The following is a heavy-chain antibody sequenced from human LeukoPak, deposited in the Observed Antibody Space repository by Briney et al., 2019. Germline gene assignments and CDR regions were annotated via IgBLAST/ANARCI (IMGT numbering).Heavy chain of an antibody. D-gene: IGHD1-26*01. CDR1: GGSLNGYY. Sequence: PSETLSLTCAVYGGSLNGYYWSWIRQPPGKGLEWIGEGGNSGGAKLNPSLKSRVTISADTSKNQFSLKLSSVTAADTAVYYCAKNGQSGFSFDPWGQGTLVTVSS. J-gene: IGHJ5*02. CDR2: GGNSGGA. CDR3: AKNGQSGFSFDP. V-gene: IGHV4-34*01.